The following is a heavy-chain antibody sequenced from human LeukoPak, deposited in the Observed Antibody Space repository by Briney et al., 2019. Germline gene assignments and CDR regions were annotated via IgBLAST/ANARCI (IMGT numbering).Heavy chain of an antibody. V-gene: IGHV4-30-4*08. CDR1: GGSISSGDYY. CDR3: ASSLWFGELWEDY. J-gene: IGHJ4*02. D-gene: IGHD3-10*01. CDR2: IYYSGST. Sequence: SQTLSLTCTVSGGSISSGDYYWSWIRQPPGKGLEWIGYIYYSGSTYYNPSLKSRVTISVDTSKNQFSLKLSSVTAADTAVYYCASSLWFGELWEDYWGQGTLVTVSS.